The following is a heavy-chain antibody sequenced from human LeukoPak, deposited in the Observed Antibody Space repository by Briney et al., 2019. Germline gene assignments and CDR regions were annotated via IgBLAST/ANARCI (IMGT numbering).Heavy chain of an antibody. CDR3: ASTGYYYGSGT. CDR1: GFTFSSYS. V-gene: IGHV3-21*01. D-gene: IGHD3-10*01. Sequence: GGSLGLSCAASGFTFSSYSMNWVRQAPGKGLEWVSSVSSSSSYIYYADSVKGRFTISRDNAKNSLYLQMNSLRAEDTAVYYCASTGYYYGSGTWGQGTLVTVSS. CDR2: VSSSSSYI. J-gene: IGHJ5*02.